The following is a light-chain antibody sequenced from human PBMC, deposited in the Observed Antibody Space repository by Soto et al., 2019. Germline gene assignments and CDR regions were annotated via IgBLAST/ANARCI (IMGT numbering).Light chain of an antibody. V-gene: IGKV1D-8*03. CDR3: QQLNSYPQRR. Sequence: VIWMTPSPSLLSTSTVDRVTISCRMSQGISSYLAWYQQKPGKAPKLLIYAASTLRSGVPSRFSGSGSGTEFTLTISSLQPEEFATYYYQQLNSYPQRRVAGGTKVDIK. J-gene: IGKJ4*01. CDR1: QGISSY. CDR2: AAS.